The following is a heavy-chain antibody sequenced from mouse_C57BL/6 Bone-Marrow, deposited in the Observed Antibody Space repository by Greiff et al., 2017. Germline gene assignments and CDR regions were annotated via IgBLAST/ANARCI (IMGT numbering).Heavy chain of an antibody. Sequence: VKLLESGAELARPGASVKLSCKASGYTFTSYGISWVKQRTGQGLEWIGEIYPRSGNTYYNEKFKGKATLTADKSSSTAYMELRSLTSEDSAVYFCARGGWLLRGGYYFDYWGQGTTVTVSS. CDR3: ARGGWLLRGGYYFDY. J-gene: IGHJ2*01. D-gene: IGHD2-3*01. V-gene: IGHV1-81*01. CDR1: GYTFTSYG. CDR2: IYPRSGNT.